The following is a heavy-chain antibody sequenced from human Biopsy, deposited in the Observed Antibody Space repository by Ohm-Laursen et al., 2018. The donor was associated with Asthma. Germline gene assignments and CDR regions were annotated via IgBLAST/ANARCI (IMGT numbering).Heavy chain of an antibody. Sequence: GASVKVSCKASGYTFISYAMHWVRQAPGQRLEWMGWINAGNGNTKYSQKFQGRVTMTRDTSTSTVYMELSSLRSEDTAVYYCARAGALIVGATMGYWGQGTLVTVSS. V-gene: IGHV1-3*01. CDR3: ARAGALIVGATMGY. CDR2: INAGNGNT. D-gene: IGHD1-26*01. CDR1: GYTFISYA. J-gene: IGHJ4*02.